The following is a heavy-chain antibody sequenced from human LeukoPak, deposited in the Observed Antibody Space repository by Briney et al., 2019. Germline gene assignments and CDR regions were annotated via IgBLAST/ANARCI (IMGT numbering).Heavy chain of an antibody. V-gene: IGHV4-4*07. CDR1: GGSVSTYF. D-gene: IGHD6-13*01. CDR2: IFSNQNY. J-gene: IGHJ6*03. Sequence: SETLSLTCSVSGGSVSTYFWSWIRQPAGKTLEWIGHIFSNQNYEYTDSLKSRVTMSIDTSKNEISLRLASVTAADTAVYYCARGQVKQQLLPRTGSRYYYYMDVWGKGTTVTVSS. CDR3: ARGQVKQQLLPRTGSRYYYYMDV.